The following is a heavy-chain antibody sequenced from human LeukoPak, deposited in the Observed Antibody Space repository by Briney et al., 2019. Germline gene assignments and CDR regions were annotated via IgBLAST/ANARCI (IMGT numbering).Heavy chain of an antibody. Sequence: GGSTSYAQKFQGRVTMTRDTSTSTVYMELSSLRSEDTAVYYCARDLNTHYYDSSGYPNYWGQGTLVTVSS. CDR3: ARDLNTHYYDSSGYPNY. J-gene: IGHJ4*02. D-gene: IGHD3-22*01. V-gene: IGHV1-46*01. CDR2: GGST.